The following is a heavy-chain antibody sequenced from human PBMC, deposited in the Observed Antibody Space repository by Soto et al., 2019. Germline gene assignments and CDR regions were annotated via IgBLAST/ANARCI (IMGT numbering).Heavy chain of an antibody. D-gene: IGHD3-10*01. CDR1: GGSISSSNW. Sequence: QVQLQESGPGLVKPSGTLSLTCAVSGGSISSSNWWSWVRQPPGKGLEWIGEIYHSGSTNYNPSLRSPVPISVDKSTNPSSLKLSSVTAADTAVYYCARDRMVRGVQEYYYGMDVWGQGTTVTVSS. CDR3: ARDRMVRGVQEYYYGMDV. V-gene: IGHV4-4*02. J-gene: IGHJ6*02. CDR2: IYHSGST.